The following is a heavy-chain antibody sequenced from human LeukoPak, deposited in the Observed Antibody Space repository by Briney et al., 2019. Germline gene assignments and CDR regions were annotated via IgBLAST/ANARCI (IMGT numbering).Heavy chain of an antibody. V-gene: IGHV3-21*06. Sequence: GGSLRLSCAASGLTFSDYSMNWVRQAPGEVLECVSSINPTSSSIYYADAVKGRFTISRDNARSSLFLQMNSLTAEDTAVYYRVRLRRNSDKSDYYYFYDYWGQGILVTVSS. D-gene: IGHD3-22*01. CDR2: INPTSSSI. CDR3: VRLRRNSDKSDYYYFYDY. J-gene: IGHJ4*02. CDR1: GLTFSDYS.